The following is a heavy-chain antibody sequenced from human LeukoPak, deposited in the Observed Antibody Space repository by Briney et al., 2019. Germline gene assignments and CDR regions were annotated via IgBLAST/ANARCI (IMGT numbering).Heavy chain of an antibody. CDR1: GFTFSSYA. J-gene: IGHJ6*02. V-gene: IGHV3-23*01. CDR3: ARVSGSSGWFALTYYGMDV. CDR2: ISGSGGST. D-gene: IGHD6-19*01. Sequence: GGSLRLSCAASGFTFSSYAMSWVRQAPGKGLEWVSAISGSGGSTYYADSVKGRFTISRDNAKNSLYLQMNSLRAEDTAVYYCARVSGSSGWFALTYYGMDVWGQGTTVTVSS.